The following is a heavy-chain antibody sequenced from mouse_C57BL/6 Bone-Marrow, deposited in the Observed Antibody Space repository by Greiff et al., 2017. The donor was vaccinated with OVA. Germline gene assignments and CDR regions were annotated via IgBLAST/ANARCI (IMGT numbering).Heavy chain of an antibody. CDR2: IYPRSGNT. D-gene: IGHD3-2*02. Sequence: QVQLQQSGAELARPGASVKLSCKASGYTFTSYGISWVKQRTGQGLEWIGEIYPRSGNTYYNEKVRGKATLTADKSSNTAYMDVRSLTSEDSAVDCFARWGTAQAVFADWGQVTLVTVSA. V-gene: IGHV1-81*01. CDR1: GYTFTSYG. CDR3: ARWGTAQAVFAD. J-gene: IGHJ3*01.